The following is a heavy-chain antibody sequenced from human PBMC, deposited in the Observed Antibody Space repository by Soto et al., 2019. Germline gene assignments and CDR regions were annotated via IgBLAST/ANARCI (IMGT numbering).Heavy chain of an antibody. D-gene: IGHD3-10*01. Sequence: PGGSLRLSCAVSGFTVSTNYMSWVRQAPGKGLECVSIIYNDGNTYYADSVKGRFTTSRDSAQNTLYLQMDNLRVDDTAVYHCARDSSYYGSGRGVLDYWGPGTLVTVPS. CDR2: IYNDGNT. V-gene: IGHV3-66*01. J-gene: IGHJ4*02. CDR1: GFTVSTNY. CDR3: ARDSSYYGSGRGVLDY.